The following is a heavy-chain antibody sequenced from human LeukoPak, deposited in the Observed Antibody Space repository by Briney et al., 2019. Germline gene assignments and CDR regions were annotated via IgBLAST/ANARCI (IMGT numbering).Heavy chain of an antibody. CDR1: GFTFSSYA. Sequence: GGSLRLSCAASGFTFSSYAMHWVRQAPGKGLEWVAVISCDGSNKYYADSVKGRFTISRDNSKNTLYLQMNSLRAEDTAVYYCASDRDIVVVVADPATLDYWGQGTLVTVSS. CDR3: ASDRDIVVVVADPATLDY. J-gene: IGHJ4*02. D-gene: IGHD2-15*01. V-gene: IGHV3-30*04. CDR2: ISCDGSNK.